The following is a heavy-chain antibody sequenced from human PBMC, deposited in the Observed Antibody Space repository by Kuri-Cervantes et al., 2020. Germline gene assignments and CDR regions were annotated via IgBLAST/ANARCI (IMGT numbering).Heavy chain of an antibody. CDR2: INAXXGNT. J-gene: IGHJ4*02. Sequence: ASVKVXXXASGYXXTSYAMHWVRQDXGQRXEWMGXINAXXGNTKYSQXFXGRVTXTRDTPAXXAYMELXSLRSEDTAVXXCARKDNDFXSGYYLDYWGQGTLVTVSS. V-gene: IGHV1-3*01. D-gene: IGHD3-3*01. CDR3: ARKDNDFXSGYYLDY. CDR1: GYXXTSYA.